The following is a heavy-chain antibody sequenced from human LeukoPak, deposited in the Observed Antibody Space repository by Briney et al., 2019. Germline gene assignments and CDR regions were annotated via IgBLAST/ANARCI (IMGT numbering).Heavy chain of an antibody. CDR3: ARPLQVGFSSSLRY. J-gene: IGHJ4*02. CDR1: GYSFISYC. V-gene: IGHV5-51*01. Sequence: GESLKISCKGSGYSFISYCIGWVRQMPGKGLEWMGIIYPGDSDTRYSPSLQGQVTISVDKSISTAYLQWSSLRASDSDMYYCARPLQVGFSSSLRYWGQGTLVNVSS. D-gene: IGHD6-13*01. CDR2: IYPGDSDT.